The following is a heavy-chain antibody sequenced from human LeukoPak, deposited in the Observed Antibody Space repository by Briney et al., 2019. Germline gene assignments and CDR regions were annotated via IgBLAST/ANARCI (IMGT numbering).Heavy chain of an antibody. CDR2: IYYSGST. Sequence: SETLSLTCTVSGGSISSYYWSWIRQPPGKGLEWIGYIYYSGSTNYNPSLKSRVTISVDTSKNQFSLKLSSVTAADTAVYYCARASIMFEVWFDPWGQGTLVTVSS. CDR3: ARASIMFEVWFDP. CDR1: GGSISSYY. J-gene: IGHJ5*02. D-gene: IGHD3-10*02. V-gene: IGHV4-59*01.